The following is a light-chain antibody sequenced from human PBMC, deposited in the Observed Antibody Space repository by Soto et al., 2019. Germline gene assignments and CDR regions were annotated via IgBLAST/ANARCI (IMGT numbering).Light chain of an antibody. Sequence: SYELTQPLSVSVALGQTARITCGGHNIGSKSVHWYQQRPGQAPVLIIYRDTNRPSGIPERFSGSNSGNTATLTLSRAQVGDEADYFCHAWDSNTVVSGGGTKLTVL. J-gene: IGLJ2*01. CDR3: HAWDSNTVV. V-gene: IGLV3-9*01. CDR1: NIGSKS. CDR2: RDT.